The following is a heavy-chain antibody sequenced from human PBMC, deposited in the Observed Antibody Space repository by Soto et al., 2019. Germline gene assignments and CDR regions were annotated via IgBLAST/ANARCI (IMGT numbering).Heavy chain of an antibody. V-gene: IGHV3-30*18. CDR3: AKDTYYHDSSGYYVFDY. Sequence: PGGSLRLSCADSGFTFTDYGMHWVRQAPGKGLEWVAVISYDGSNKNYADSVKGRFTISRDNSKNTLYLQMNSLRAEDTAVYYWAKDTYYHDSSGYYVFDYWGQGTLVTVSS. D-gene: IGHD3-22*01. CDR1: GFTFTDYG. CDR2: ISYDGSNK. J-gene: IGHJ4*02.